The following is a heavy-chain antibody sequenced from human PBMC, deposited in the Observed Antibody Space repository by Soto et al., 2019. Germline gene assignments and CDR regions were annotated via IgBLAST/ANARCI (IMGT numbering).Heavy chain of an antibody. CDR2: INHSGST. Sequence: SETLSLTCAVYGGSFSGYYWTWIRQPPGTGLEWIGEINHSGSTNYNPSLKSRVTISVDRSKNQFSLNLSSVTAADTAVYYCDRGSNSGGYYEGFEFWGQGTLVTVSS. J-gene: IGHJ5*01. D-gene: IGHD3-22*01. V-gene: IGHV4-34*01. CDR1: GGSFSGYY. CDR3: DRGSNSGGYYEGFEF.